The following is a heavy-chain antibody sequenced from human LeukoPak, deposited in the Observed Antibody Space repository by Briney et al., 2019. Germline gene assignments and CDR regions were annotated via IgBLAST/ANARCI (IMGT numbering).Heavy chain of an antibody. CDR3: ARGPRFRYYFDY. V-gene: IGHV4-31*03. J-gene: IGHJ4*02. Sequence: PSQTLSLTRTVSGGSISSGGYYWSWIRQHPGKGLEWIGYIYYSGSTYYNPSLKSRVTIPVDTSKNQFSLKLSSVTAADTAVYYCARGPRFRYYFDYWGQGTLVTVSS. CDR1: GGSISSGGYY. CDR2: IYYSGST. D-gene: IGHD3-10*01.